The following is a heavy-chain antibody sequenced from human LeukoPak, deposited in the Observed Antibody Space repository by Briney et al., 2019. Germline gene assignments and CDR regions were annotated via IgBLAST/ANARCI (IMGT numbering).Heavy chain of an antibody. CDR3: ARVTENIAAAGVLDAFDI. V-gene: IGHV1-18*01. Sequence: ASVTVSCKASGYTFTSYGISWVRQAPGQGLEWMGWISAYNGNTNYAQKLQGRVTMTTDTSTSTAYMELRSLRSDDTAVYYCARVTENIAAAGVLDAFDIWGQGTMVTVSS. CDR1: GYTFTSYG. D-gene: IGHD6-13*01. J-gene: IGHJ3*02. CDR2: ISAYNGNT.